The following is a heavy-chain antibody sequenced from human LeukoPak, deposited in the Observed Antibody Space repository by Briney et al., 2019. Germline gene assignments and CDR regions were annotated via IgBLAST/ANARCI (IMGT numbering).Heavy chain of an antibody. J-gene: IGHJ4*02. V-gene: IGHV3-33*01. CDR3: ASSGSYRFDY. CDR1: GFTFSSYG. D-gene: IGHD1-26*01. CDR2: IWYDGSNK. Sequence: GGFLRLSCAASGFTFSSYGMHWVRQAPGKGLEWVAVIWYDGSNKYYADSVKGRFTISRDNSKNTLYLQMNSLRDEDTAVYYCASSGSYRFDYWGQGTLVTVSS.